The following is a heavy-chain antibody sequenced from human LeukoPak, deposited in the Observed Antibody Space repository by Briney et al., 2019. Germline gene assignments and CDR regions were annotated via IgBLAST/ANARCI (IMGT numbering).Heavy chain of an antibody. V-gene: IGHV3-23*01. Sequence: QAGGSLRLSCAASGLTFSSYAMSWVRQAPGKWLEWVSAISGSGGSTYYADSVKGRFTISRDNSKNTLYLQMNSLRAEDTAVYYCAKSMVLELPFYFNYWGQRTLVTVSS. D-gene: IGHD1-7*01. CDR2: ISGSGGST. CDR3: AKSMVLELPFYFNY. J-gene: IGHJ4*02. CDR1: GLTFSSYA.